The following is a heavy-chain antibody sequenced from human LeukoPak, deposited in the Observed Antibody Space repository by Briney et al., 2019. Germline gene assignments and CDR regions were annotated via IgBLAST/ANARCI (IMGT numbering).Heavy chain of an antibody. J-gene: IGHJ4*02. D-gene: IGHD3-9*01. CDR1: GGSISSYY. V-gene: IGHV4-59*01. Sequence: SETLSLTCTVSGGSISSYYWSWIRQPPGKGLEWIGYIYYSGSTNYNPSLKSRVTISVDTSKNQFSLKLNSVTAADTAVYYCARATSYHLSYFDYWGQGTLVTVSS. CDR3: ARATSYHLSYFDY. CDR2: IYYSGST.